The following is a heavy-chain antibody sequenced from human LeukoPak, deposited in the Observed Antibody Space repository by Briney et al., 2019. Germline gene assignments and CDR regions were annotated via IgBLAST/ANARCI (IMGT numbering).Heavy chain of an antibody. J-gene: IGHJ1*01. CDR1: GFTFSSYS. CDR2: ISSSSSAI. CDR3: AKDPLEQLSTIYFQN. D-gene: IGHD6-6*01. Sequence: GGSLRLSCAASGFTFSSYSMNWVRQAPGKGLEWVSYISSSSSAIYYADSVKGRFTISRDNSQNTLYLQMNSLRAADTAVYYCAKDPLEQLSTIYFQNWGQGTLVTVSS. V-gene: IGHV3-48*01.